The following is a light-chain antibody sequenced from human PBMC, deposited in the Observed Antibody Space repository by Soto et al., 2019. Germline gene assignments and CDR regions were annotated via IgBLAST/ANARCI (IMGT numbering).Light chain of an antibody. CDR3: QQYNNWPPT. V-gene: IGKV3-15*01. CDR2: GAF. J-gene: IGKJ1*01. CDR1: QSVGTN. Sequence: ERVMTQSPATLSLSPGERATLSCRASQSVGTNLAWYQQIPGQPPRLLVNGAFTRATGIPARFSGSGSGTEFTLTISSLQSEDFAVYYCQQYNNWPPTFGQGTKVDIK.